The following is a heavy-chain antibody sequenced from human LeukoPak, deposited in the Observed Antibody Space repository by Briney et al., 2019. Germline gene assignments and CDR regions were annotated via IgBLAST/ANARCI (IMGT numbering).Heavy chain of an antibody. CDR1: GGSISSGGFS. CDR3: ARGVYYYDSSGYYPYYFDY. Sequence: SETLSLTCAVSGGSISSGGFSWTWIRQPPGKGLEWIGYIYRNGNTYYNPSLKSRVTISVDTSKNQFSLKLNSVTAADTAVYYCARGVYYYDSSGYYPYYFDYWGQGTLVTVSS. V-gene: IGHV4-30-2*01. CDR2: IYRNGNT. J-gene: IGHJ4*02. D-gene: IGHD3-22*01.